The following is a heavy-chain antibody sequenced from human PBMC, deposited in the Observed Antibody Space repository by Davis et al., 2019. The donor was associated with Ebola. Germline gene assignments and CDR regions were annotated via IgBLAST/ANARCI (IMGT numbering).Heavy chain of an antibody. CDR1: GFTFSSYG. V-gene: IGHV3-30*18. D-gene: IGHD2-15*01. J-gene: IGHJ6*02. CDR3: AKDLEDCSGGSCFVYYYYGMDV. Sequence: PGGSLRLSCAASGFTFSSYGMHWVRQAPGKGLEWVAVISYDGSNKYYADSVKGRFTISRDNSKNTLYLQMNSLRAEDTAVYYCAKDLEDCSGGSCFVYYYYGMDVWGQGTTVTVSS. CDR2: ISYDGSNK.